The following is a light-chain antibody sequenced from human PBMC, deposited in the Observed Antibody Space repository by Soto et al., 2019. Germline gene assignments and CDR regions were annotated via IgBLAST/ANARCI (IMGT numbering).Light chain of an antibody. Sequence: EIQMTKSPSTLPASIGDRVTITCRASQSIDRWLAWYQQRPGKAPKILIYHASSLQSGVPSRFSGSGSGTEFTLTISSLQPDDFATYYCQQYNTYSWTFGQGTKVDIK. CDR1: QSIDRW. CDR2: HAS. J-gene: IGKJ1*01. CDR3: QQYNTYSWT. V-gene: IGKV1-5*01.